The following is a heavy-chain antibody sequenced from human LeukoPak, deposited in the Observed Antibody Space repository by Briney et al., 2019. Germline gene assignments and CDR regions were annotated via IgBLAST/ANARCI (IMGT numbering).Heavy chain of an antibody. V-gene: IGHV1-18*01. J-gene: IGHJ5*02. D-gene: IGHD3-22*01. CDR2: ISANNNNT. CDR1: GYSFTTYG. CDR3: ARDGRHRYYYDSSGFYGGWFDP. Sequence: ASVKVSCKASGYSFTTYGIGWVRQAPGQGLEWMGWISANNNNTDNVQKLRGRVTMTTDTSTSTVYMGLRSLRSDDTAVYYCARDGRHRYYYDSSGFYGGWFDPWGQGTLVTVSS.